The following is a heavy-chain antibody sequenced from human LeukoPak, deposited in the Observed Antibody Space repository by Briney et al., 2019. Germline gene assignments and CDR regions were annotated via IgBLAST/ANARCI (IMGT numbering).Heavy chain of an antibody. Sequence: ASVTVSFKASGYTFSSYGISWVRQAPGQGLEWVGSISPYTGDTKYAERLQDRVIMTTDTSTRTAYMELRSLTSDDTAVFYCARDQYDSVWGSYRPYFDFLGQGTLVTVSS. CDR3: ARDQYDSVWGSYRPYFDF. CDR1: GYTFSSYG. J-gene: IGHJ4*02. D-gene: IGHD3-16*02. V-gene: IGHV1-18*04. CDR2: ISPYTGDT.